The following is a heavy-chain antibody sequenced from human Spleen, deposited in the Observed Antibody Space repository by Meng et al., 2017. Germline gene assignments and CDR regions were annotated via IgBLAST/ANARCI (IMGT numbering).Heavy chain of an antibody. J-gene: IGHJ4*02. D-gene: IGHD5-18*01. CDR2: VSHDGNSG. Sequence: QVQLVESGGGVVQPGRSLRLSCAASGFIFRNYAMHWVRQAPGKGPEWVAIVSHDGNSGCYADSVKGRFSVSRDNFKNIQFLHMNSLRPEDTAVYYCAKDQGAMGDWGQGTLVTVSS. V-gene: IGHV3-30-3*01. CDR3: AKDQGAMGD. CDR1: GFIFRNYA.